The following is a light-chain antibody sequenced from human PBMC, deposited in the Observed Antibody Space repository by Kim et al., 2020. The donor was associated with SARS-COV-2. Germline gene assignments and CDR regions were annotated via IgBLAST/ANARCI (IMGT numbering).Light chain of an antibody. V-gene: IGKV1-9*01. J-gene: IGKJ4*01. CDR3: QQLKRYPLT. CDR2: AAS. CDR1: QDIDSY. Sequence: IQLTQSPSSLSASVGDRVTITCRASQDIDSYLGWYQQKVGKAPKLLIYAASTLQSGVPSRFSGSGSGTDFTLTISSLQPEDFATYYCQQLKRYPLTFGGGTKVEIK.